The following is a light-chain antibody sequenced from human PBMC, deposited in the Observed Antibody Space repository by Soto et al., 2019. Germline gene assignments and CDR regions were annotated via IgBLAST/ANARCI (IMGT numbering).Light chain of an antibody. V-gene: IGKV1-39*01. Sequence: DIQMTQSPSSLSASVGYRVTIACRSSQNINNFLNWYQQKPGKAPMLLISAASSLQSGVPSRFSGGGSGTDFALTISSLQPGDFGTYYCQQSYRTPWTFGQGTKVDIK. CDR1: QNINNF. CDR3: QQSYRTPWT. CDR2: AAS. J-gene: IGKJ1*01.